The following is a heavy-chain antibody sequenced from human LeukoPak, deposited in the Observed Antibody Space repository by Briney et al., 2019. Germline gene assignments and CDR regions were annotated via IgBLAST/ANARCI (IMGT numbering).Heavy chain of an antibody. CDR3: AREGQRHYFDY. J-gene: IGHJ4*02. V-gene: IGHV1-46*01. CDR1: GYTFTMYY. CDR2: IDPSGDST. Sequence: ASVKVSCKASGYTFTMYYLHWVRQAPGQGLEWMGIIDPSGDSTSYAQKFQGRVTMTRDTSTSTVYMELSSLRSEDTAVYYCAREGQRHYFDYWGQGTLVTVSS.